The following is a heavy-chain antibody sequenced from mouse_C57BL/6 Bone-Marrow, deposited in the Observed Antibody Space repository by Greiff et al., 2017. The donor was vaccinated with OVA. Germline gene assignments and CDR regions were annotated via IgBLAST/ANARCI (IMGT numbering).Heavy chain of an antibody. V-gene: IGHV1-42*01. Sequence: VQLKQSGPELVKPGASVKISCKASGYSFTGYYMNWVKQSPEKSLEWIGEINPSTGGTTYNQKFKAKATLTVDKSSSTAYMQLKSLTSEDSAVYYCARAEDGNFLFDYWGQGTTLTVSS. CDR1: GYSFTGYY. CDR3: ARAEDGNFLFDY. CDR2: INPSTGGT. D-gene: IGHD2-1*01. J-gene: IGHJ2*01.